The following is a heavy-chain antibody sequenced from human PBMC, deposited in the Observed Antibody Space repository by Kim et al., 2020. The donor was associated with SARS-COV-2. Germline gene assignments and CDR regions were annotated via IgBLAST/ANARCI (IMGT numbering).Heavy chain of an antibody. CDR3: ARDLRTVGLFDY. J-gene: IGHJ4*02. CDR1: GGSISSSSYY. D-gene: IGHD2-21*01. V-gene: IGHV4-39*07. CDR2: IYYSGST. Sequence: SETLSLTCTVSGGSISSSSYYWGWIRQPPGKGLEWIGSIYYSGSTYYNPSLKSRVTISVDTSKNQFSLKLSSVTAADTAVYYCARDLRTVGLFDYWGQGTLVTVSS.